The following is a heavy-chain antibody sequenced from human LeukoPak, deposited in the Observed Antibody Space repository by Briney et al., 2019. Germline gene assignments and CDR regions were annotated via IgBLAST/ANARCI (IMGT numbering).Heavy chain of an antibody. D-gene: IGHD6-6*01. V-gene: IGHV4-61*02. J-gene: IGHJ6*03. CDR3: ARDWGYSSSSSHYYYYYMDV. CDR2: IYTSGST. Sequence: SQTLSPTCTVSGGSISSGSYYWSWIRQPAGKGLEWIGRIYTSGSTNYNPSLKSRVTISVDTSKNQFSLKLSSVTAADTAVYYCARDWGYSSSSSHYYYYYMDVWGKGTTVTVSS. CDR1: GGSISSGSYY.